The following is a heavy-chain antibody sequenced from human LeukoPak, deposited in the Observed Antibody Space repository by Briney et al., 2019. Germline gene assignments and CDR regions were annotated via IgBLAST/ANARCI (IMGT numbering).Heavy chain of an antibody. CDR2: IYYSGST. Sequence: PSQTLSLTCTVSGGSISSGGYYWSWIRQHPGKGLEWIGYIYYSGSTYYNPSLKSRVIISVDTSKNQFSLKLSSVTAADTAVYYCARGARGWGYGSTHYYYYMDVWGKGTTVTVSS. J-gene: IGHJ6*03. CDR1: GGSISSGGYY. CDR3: ARGARGWGYGSTHYYYYMDV. D-gene: IGHD3-10*01. V-gene: IGHV4-31*03.